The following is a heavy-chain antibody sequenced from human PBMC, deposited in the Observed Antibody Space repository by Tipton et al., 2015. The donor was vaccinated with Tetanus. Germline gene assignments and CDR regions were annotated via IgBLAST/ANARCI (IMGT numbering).Heavy chain of an antibody. J-gene: IGHJ4*02. Sequence: TLSLTCTVSGGSISSNYWWSWIRQHPGKGLEWLGYIYYTGNTYYNPSLKSRLTISLDTSKNQFSLRLSSLSAADTAVYFCARRGGGSTFDHWGQGTLVTVSS. CDR3: ARRGGGSTFDH. V-gene: IGHV4-31*03. CDR1: GGSISSNYW. D-gene: IGHD1-26*01. CDR2: IYYTGNT.